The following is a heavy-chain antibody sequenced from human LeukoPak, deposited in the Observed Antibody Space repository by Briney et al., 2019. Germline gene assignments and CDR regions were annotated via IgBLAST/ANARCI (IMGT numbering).Heavy chain of an antibody. D-gene: IGHD6-13*01. Sequence: GGSLRLSCAASGFTFSSYEMNWVRQAPGKGLEWVSHISSSGSTIYYADSVKGRFTISRDNAKKSLSLQMNSLRAEDTAVYYCARELKQLVLKNDYYYGMDVWGQGTTVTVSS. J-gene: IGHJ6*02. CDR3: ARELKQLVLKNDYYYGMDV. CDR1: GFTFSSYE. CDR2: ISSSGSTI. V-gene: IGHV3-48*03.